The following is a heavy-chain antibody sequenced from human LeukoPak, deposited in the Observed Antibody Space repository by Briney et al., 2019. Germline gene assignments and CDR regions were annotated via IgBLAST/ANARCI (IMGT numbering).Heavy chain of an antibody. V-gene: IGHV3-20*04. CDR1: GFIFGDYA. CDR2: INWNGGST. J-gene: IGHJ4*02. Sequence: GGSLRLSCTGSGFIFGDYAMNWVRQAPGKGLEWVSGINWNGGSTGYADSVKGRFTISRDNAKNSLYLQMNSLRAEDTASYYCARYLRDGYNSNDYWGQGTLVTVSS. CDR3: ARYLRDGYNSNDY. D-gene: IGHD5-24*01.